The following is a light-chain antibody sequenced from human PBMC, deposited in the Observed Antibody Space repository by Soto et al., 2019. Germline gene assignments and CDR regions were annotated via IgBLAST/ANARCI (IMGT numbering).Light chain of an antibody. CDR3: QSYASGLSYA. V-gene: IGLV1-40*01. CDR1: SSNIGAGYD. J-gene: IGLJ1*01. CDR2: GDT. Sequence: QSVLTQPPSVSAAPGQRVTISCTGSSSNIGAGYDVHWYQQLPGTAPKLLIYGDTNRPSGVPHRFSGSKSGTSASLAITGLHADDEADYYCQSYASGLSYAFGTGTKLTVL.